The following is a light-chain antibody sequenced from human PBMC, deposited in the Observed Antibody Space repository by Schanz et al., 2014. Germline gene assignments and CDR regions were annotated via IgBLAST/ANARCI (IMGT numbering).Light chain of an antibody. CDR2: DAS. Sequence: DIVLTQSPGTLSLSPGERATLSCRASQSVSSSYLAWYQQRPGQAPRLLIYDASSRATGIPDRFSGSGSGTDFTLTISRLEAEDFAVYYCQQYGNSPWTFGQGTKVEV. V-gene: IGKV3-20*01. CDR3: QQYGNSPWT. J-gene: IGKJ1*01. CDR1: QSVSSSY.